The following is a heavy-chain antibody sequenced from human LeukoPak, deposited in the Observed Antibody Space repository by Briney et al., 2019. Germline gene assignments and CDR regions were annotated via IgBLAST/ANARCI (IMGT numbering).Heavy chain of an antibody. J-gene: IGHJ4*02. CDR1: GFTFSTYW. CDR3: VRGARITTGVDY. CDR2: INSEGSIT. Sequence: GGSLRLSCAASGFTFSTYWMHWVRQAPGKGLVWVSRINSEGSITGYADSVKGRFTISRDNAKTSVYLQMDSLRAEDTAIYYCVRGARITTGVDYWGQGTLVTVSS. D-gene: IGHD4-17*01. V-gene: IGHV3-74*01.